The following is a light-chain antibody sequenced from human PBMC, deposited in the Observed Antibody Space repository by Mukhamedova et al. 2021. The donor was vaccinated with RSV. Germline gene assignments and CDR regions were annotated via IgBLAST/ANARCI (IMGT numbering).Light chain of an antibody. J-gene: IGKJ4*01. Sequence: WYQRRVHGKAPNLLIYAASTLQSGAPSRFSGSGSGTDFTLTVSSIQPEDVATYYCQNYNSASLTFGGGTNVEI. CDR2: AAS. CDR3: QNYNSASLT. V-gene: IGKV1-27*01.